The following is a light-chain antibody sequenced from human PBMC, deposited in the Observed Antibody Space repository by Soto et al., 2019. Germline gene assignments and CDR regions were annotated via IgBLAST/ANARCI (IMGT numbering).Light chain of an antibody. Sequence: DIQLTQSPSFLSASVGDKVTITCRASQAISSSLAWYQQNPGKAPKLLIYAASTLQSGVPSRFSGSGSGTEFTLTISSQQPEDFATYYCQQLNSYPLTFGGGAKVEI. J-gene: IGKJ4*01. CDR2: AAS. V-gene: IGKV1-9*01. CDR3: QQLNSYPLT. CDR1: QAISSS.